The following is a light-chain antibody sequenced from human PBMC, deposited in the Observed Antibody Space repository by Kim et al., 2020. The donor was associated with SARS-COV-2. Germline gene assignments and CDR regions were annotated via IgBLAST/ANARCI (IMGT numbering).Light chain of an antibody. CDR1: QGIRND. V-gene: IGKV1-6*01. CDR2: AAS. Sequence: ASVGDRVTITCRGSQGIRNDLGWYQQKPGKAPKLLIYAASSLQSGVPSRFSGSGSGTDFTLTITSLQPEDFATYYCLQDYTYPRTFGQGTKVDIK. CDR3: LQDYTYPRT. J-gene: IGKJ1*01.